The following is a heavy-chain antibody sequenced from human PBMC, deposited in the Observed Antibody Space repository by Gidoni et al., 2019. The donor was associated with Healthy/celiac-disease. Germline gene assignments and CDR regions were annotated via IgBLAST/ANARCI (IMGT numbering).Heavy chain of an antibody. CDR1: GGSLSGYY. D-gene: IGHD3-22*01. J-gene: IGHJ4*02. CDR3: ARGLGSGYYPYFDY. Sequence: QVQLQQWGAGLLKPSETLSLTCAVYGGSLSGYYWSWIRQPPGKGLEWIGEINHSGSTNYNPSLKSRVTISVDTSKNQFSLKLSSVTAADTAVYYCARGLGSGYYPYFDYWGQGTLVTVSS. V-gene: IGHV4-34*01. CDR2: INHSGST.